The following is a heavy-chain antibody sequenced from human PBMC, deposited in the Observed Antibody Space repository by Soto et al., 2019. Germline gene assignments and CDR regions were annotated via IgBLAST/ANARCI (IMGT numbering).Heavy chain of an antibody. CDR1: GGTXISYA. V-gene: IGHV1-69*06. CDR2: IIPIFGTA. D-gene: IGHD1-26*01. Sequence: SXKVSCKASGGTXISYAIRWVRQAPGQGLEWMGGIIPIFGTANYAQKLQGRVTITADKSTRTAYMELSSLRSEDTAVYYCARGANYYYYGMDVWGQGTTGTVSS. CDR3: ARGANYYYYGMDV. J-gene: IGHJ6*02.